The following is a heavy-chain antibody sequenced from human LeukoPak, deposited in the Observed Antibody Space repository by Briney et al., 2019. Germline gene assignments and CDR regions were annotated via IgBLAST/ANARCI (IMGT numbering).Heavy chain of an antibody. CDR3: ARVSSSCYHFDY. CDR2: IYYSGST. V-gene: IGHV4-59*01. CDR1: GGSISSYY. Sequence: SETLSLTCTGSGGSISSYYWSWLRQPPGKGLEGIGYIYYSGSTNYNPSLMSRVTISVDTCKNQFSLKLSSATASDTAVYYCARVSSSCYHFDYWGQGAPVTVSS. D-gene: IGHD6-13*01. J-gene: IGHJ4*02.